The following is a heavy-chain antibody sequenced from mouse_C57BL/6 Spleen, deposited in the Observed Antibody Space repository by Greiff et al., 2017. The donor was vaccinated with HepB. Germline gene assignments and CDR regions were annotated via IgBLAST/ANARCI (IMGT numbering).Heavy chain of an antibody. CDR2: IDPETGGT. J-gene: IGHJ2*01. CDR1: GYTFTDYE. D-gene: IGHD1-2*01. V-gene: IGHV1-15*01. Sequence: QVQLQQSGAELVRPGASVTLSCKASGYTFTDYEMHWVKQTPVHGLEWIGAIDPETGGTAYNQKFKGKAILTADKSSSTAYMELRSLTSEDSAVYYCTRGEDYGSGYFDYCCEGTTSTVAS. CDR3: TRGEDYGSGYFDY.